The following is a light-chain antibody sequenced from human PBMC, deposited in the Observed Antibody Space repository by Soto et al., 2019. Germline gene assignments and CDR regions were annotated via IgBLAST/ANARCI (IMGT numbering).Light chain of an antibody. CDR3: SSYAGGTNLV. V-gene: IGLV2-8*01. Sequence: QSALTQPPSASGSPGQSVTISCTGTSSDVGGYDCVSWYQQHPGKAPKLIISEVSKRPSGVPDRFSGSKSGNTASLTVSGRQAEDEADYYCSSYAGGTNLVFGGGTKLTVL. CDR2: EVS. CDR1: SSDVGGYDC. J-gene: IGLJ2*01.